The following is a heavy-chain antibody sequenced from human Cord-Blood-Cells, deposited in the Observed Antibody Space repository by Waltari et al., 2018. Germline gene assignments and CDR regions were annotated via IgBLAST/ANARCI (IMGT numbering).Heavy chain of an antibody. CDR3: ARVKNRSTLDI. J-gene: IGHJ3*02. V-gene: IGHV4-34*01. Sequence: QVQLQQWGAGLLKPSETLSLTCAVYGGSFSGYYWSWIRQPPGKGLEWIGEINHSGSTNYNPSRKSRVTISVDTSKTQFSLKLSSVTAADTAVYYCARVKNRSTLDIWGQGTMVTVSS. D-gene: IGHD1-26*01. CDR1: GGSFSGYY. CDR2: INHSGST.